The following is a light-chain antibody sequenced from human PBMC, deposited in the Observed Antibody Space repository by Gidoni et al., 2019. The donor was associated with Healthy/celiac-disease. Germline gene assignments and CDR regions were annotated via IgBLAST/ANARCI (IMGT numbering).Light chain of an antibody. CDR3: QQRSNWPPT. Sequence: ELVLTRSPAPLSLSPGERSTLSCRASQSVSSYLAWYQQKPGQAPRLLIYDASNRATGIPARFSGSGSGTDFTLTISSLEPEDFAVYYCQQRSNWPPTFGQGTKLEIK. J-gene: IGKJ2*01. CDR1: QSVSSY. V-gene: IGKV3-11*01. CDR2: DAS.